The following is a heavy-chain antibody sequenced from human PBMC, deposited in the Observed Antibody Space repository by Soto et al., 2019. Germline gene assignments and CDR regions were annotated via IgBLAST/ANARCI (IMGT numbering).Heavy chain of an antibody. J-gene: IGHJ6*02. Sequence: GGSLRLSCAASGFTFSSYSMNWVRQAPGKGLEWVSSISSSSSYIYYADSVKGRFTISRDNAKNSLYLQMNSLRAEDTAVYYCSKEGAAAGDGMDVWGQGTTVTVSS. CDR1: GFTFSSYS. V-gene: IGHV3-21*01. D-gene: IGHD6-13*01. CDR3: SKEGAAAGDGMDV. CDR2: ISSSSSYI.